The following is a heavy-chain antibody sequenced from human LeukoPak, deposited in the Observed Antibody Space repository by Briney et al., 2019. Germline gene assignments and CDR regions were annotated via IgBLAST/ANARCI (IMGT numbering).Heavy chain of an antibody. Sequence: GGSLRLSCAASGFTFSNYAMTWVRLAPGKGLEWVSAITGNTANTYYADSVKGRFTISSDNSKNTVYLQMNSLRVEDTAVYYCAKRYVSSNYYQCLGEWGQGTLVTVSS. V-gene: IGHV3-23*01. CDR2: ITGNTANT. CDR3: AKRYVSSNYYQCLGE. J-gene: IGHJ4*02. CDR1: GFTFSNYA. D-gene: IGHD3-22*01.